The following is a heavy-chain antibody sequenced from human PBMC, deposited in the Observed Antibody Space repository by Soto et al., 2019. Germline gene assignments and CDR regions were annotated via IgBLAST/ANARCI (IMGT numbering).Heavy chain of an antibody. CDR2: IYPGDSDT. D-gene: IGHD6-13*01. V-gene: IGHV5-51*01. CDR3: ARKGIAYRQGYYYYYMDV. CDR1: GYSFNSYW. J-gene: IGHJ6*03. Sequence: GESLKISCKGSGYSFNSYWIGWVRQMPGKGLEWMGIIYPGDSDTRYSPSFQGDGTISANNTISTAFLQWSSMKGSDTAMYYCARKGIAYRQGYYYYYMDVWGKGTTVTVSS.